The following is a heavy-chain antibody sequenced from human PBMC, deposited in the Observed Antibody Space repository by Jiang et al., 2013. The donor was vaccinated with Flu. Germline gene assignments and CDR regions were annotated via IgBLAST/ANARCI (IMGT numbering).Heavy chain of an antibody. D-gene: IGHD3-16*02. CDR1: GGSFSGYY. V-gene: IGHV4-34*01. CDR3: ARESRTDDYRYSPFDH. J-gene: IGHJ4*02. Sequence: LKPSETLSLTCAVYGGSFSGYYWSWIRQPPGKGLEWIGEINHSGSTNYNPSLKSRVTISVDTSKNQFSLKVSSVTAADTAVYYCARESRTDDYRYSPFDHWGQGTLVTVSS. CDR2: INHSGST.